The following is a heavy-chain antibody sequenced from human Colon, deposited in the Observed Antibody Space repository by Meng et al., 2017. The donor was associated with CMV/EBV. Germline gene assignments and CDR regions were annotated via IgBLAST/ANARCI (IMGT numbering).Heavy chain of an antibody. D-gene: IGHD1-1*01. V-gene: IGHV4-59*11. CDR2: IYYSGSA. Sequence: SETLSLTCTVSGDSIRSHYWSWIRQPPGKGLEWMGYIYYSGSATYSPSLRSRITISVDTSKNQFSLNQRSVTAADTAMYFCARGLGHASNNSHDYWGQGTLVTVSS. CDR3: ARGLGHASNNSHDY. CDR1: GDSIRSHY. J-gene: IGHJ4*02.